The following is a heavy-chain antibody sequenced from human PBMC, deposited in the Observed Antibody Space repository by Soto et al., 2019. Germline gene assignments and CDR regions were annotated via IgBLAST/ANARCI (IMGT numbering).Heavy chain of an antibody. CDR1: GVSISSGGYY. Sequence: SETLSLTCTVSGVSISSGGYYWSWIRQHPGKGLEWIGNIYYSGRTYYNPSLKSRVILSVDTSKNHFSLTLRSVTAADSAMYYCASVIAGDSEYYFDFWGQGALVTVSS. CDR2: IYYSGRT. V-gene: IGHV4-31*03. D-gene: IGHD2-21*02. J-gene: IGHJ4*02. CDR3: ASVIAGDSEYYFDF.